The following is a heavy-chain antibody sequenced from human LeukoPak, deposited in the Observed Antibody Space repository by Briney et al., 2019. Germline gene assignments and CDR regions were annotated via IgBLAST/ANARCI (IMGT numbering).Heavy chain of an antibody. J-gene: IGHJ4*02. V-gene: IGHV1-24*01. CDR1: GVGLSVLS. CDR2: IRPETGEP. D-gene: IGHD3-10*01. CDR3: STDSGRSYFYFDF. Sequence: GASVKVSCKISGVGLSVLSIHWMRQAPGKGLEWVGGIRPETGEPIFAQKFRGRVTITEDTFTDTGYLELRGLTSEDTAVYYCSTDSGRSYFYFDFSGQGTLVTVSS.